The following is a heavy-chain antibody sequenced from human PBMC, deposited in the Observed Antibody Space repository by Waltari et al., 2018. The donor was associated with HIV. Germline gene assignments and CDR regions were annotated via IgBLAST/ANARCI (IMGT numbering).Heavy chain of an antibody. Sequence: QVQLVESGGGVVQPGRSLRLSCAASGFTFRSYGMHWVRQASGKGLELVAFISYDGSNKYYADSVKGRFTISRDNSKNTLYLQMNSLRAEDTAVYYCAKDTDLTGFFYYYGLDVWGQGTTVTVSS. CDR3: AKDTDLTGFFYYYGLDV. V-gene: IGHV3-30*18. CDR1: GFTFRSYG. CDR2: ISYDGSNK. J-gene: IGHJ6*02. D-gene: IGHD3-9*01.